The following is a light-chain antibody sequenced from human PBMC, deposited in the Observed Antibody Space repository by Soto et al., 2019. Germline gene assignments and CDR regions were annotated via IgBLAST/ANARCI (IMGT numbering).Light chain of an antibody. CDR3: QQSYSSPPT. J-gene: IGKJ1*01. Sequence: DIQMTQSPSSLSATVGDRVTITCRASQTIGKYLNWYQQQPGKVPKLLIYDASYLQSGVPSRFSGSESGTDFTLNISDLRPEDFATYYCQQSYSSPPTFGQATKVDIK. CDR1: QTIGKY. CDR2: DAS. V-gene: IGKV1-39*01.